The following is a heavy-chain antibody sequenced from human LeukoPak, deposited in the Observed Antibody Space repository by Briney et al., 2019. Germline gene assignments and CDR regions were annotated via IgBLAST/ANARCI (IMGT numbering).Heavy chain of an antibody. J-gene: IGHJ4*02. CDR1: GGTFSSYA. V-gene: IGHV1-69*05. Sequence: GSSVKVSCKASGGTFSSYAISWVRQAPGQGLEWMGRIIPIFGTANYAQKFQGRVTITTDESTSTAYMELSSLRSEDTAVYYCARGPLYGSGSYPLDYWGQGTLVTVSS. CDR3: ARGPLYGSGSYPLDY. D-gene: IGHD3-10*01. CDR2: IIPIFGTA.